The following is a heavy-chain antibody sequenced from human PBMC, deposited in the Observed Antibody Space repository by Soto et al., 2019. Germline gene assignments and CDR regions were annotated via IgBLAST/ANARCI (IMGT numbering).Heavy chain of an antibody. CDR2: IIPIFGTA. Sequence: SVKVSCKASGGTFSSYAISWVRRAPGQGLEWMGGIIPIFGTANYAQKFQGRVTITADESTSTAYMELSSLRSEDTAVYYCARGGVDIVVVVAATIQDWFDPWGQGTLVTVSS. CDR1: GGTFSSYA. CDR3: ARGGVDIVVVVAATIQDWFDP. D-gene: IGHD2-15*01. J-gene: IGHJ5*02. V-gene: IGHV1-69*13.